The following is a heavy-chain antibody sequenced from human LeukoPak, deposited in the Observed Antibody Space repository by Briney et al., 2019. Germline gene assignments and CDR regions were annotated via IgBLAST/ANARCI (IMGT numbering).Heavy chain of an antibody. CDR3: ARARYGRGPFDF. J-gene: IGHJ4*02. Sequence: SVKVSCKASGYTSTSYYMHWVRQAPGQGLEWMGGIIPMFSILNYAQKFQGRFTMTADDSTSTVYMELSSLTSDDTAVYYCARARYGRGPFDFWGQGTLVTVSS. V-gene: IGHV1-69*13. CDR2: IIPMFSIL. D-gene: IGHD5-18*01. CDR1: GYTSTSYY.